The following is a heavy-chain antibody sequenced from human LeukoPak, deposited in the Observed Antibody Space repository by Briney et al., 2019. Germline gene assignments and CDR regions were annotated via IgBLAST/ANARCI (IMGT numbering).Heavy chain of an antibody. V-gene: IGHV4-4*07. Sequence: SETLSLTCTVSGGSINTSYWTWMRQPAGKGLERIGRIYNGNPHYNPSLKSRVSMSLDTSTNQFSLSLTSVTAADTAVYYCTWRNLDSSWNYNMEVWGQGTRVTVSS. D-gene: IGHD1-1*01. CDR2: IYNGNP. CDR1: GGSINTSY. J-gene: IGHJ6*02. CDR3: TWRNLDSSWNYNMEV.